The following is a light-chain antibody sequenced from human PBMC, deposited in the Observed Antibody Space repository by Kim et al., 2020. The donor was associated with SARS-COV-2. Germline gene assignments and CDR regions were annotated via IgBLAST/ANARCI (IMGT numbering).Light chain of an antibody. CDR3: QQYNNGPRT. Sequence: SQGEGATLSCRASQRVISNLAWYQQKPGQAPRLLMYGASIRATGIPARFSGSGSGTEFTLTINNLQSEDFAVYYCQQYNNGPRTFGQGTKVDIK. J-gene: IGKJ1*01. V-gene: IGKV3-15*01. CDR1: QRVISN. CDR2: GAS.